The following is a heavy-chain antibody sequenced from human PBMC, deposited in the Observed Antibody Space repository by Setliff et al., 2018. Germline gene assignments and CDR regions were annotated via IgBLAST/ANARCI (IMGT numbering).Heavy chain of an antibody. CDR3: ARAPAYVGNLMVVVTTEGYYFDS. V-gene: IGHV1-24*01. Sequence: ASVKVSCKVSGYTLTELSRHWVRQAPGKGLEWMGGFDPEDGETIYAQKFQGRVTMTEDTSTDTAYMELNSLRSEDTAVYFCARAPAYVGNLMVVVTTEGYYFDSWGQGTLVTVS. CDR1: GYTLTELS. D-gene: IGHD3-22*01. CDR2: FDPEDGET. J-gene: IGHJ4*02.